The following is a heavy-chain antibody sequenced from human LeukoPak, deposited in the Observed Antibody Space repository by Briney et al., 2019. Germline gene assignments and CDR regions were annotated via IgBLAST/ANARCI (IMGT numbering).Heavy chain of an antibody. V-gene: IGHV3-23*01. J-gene: IGHJ3*02. CDR3: AKEGSAAAGTKDAFDI. Sequence: GGSLRLSCAASGFTFSSYAMSWVRQAPGKGLEWVSAISGSGGSTYYADSVKGRFTISRDNSKNTLYLQMNSLRAEDTAVYYCAKEGSAAAGTKDAFDIWGQGTVVTVSS. CDR1: GFTFSSYA. D-gene: IGHD6-13*01. CDR2: ISGSGGST.